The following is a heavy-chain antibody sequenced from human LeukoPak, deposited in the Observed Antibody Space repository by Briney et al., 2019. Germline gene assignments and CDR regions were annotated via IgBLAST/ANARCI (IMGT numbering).Heavy chain of an antibody. CDR1: GFTFSNYS. CDR3: ASGGAAGNDY. V-gene: IGHV3-48*01. D-gene: IGHD6-13*01. CDR2: ISRSSSTI. Sequence: GGSLRLSCAASGFTFSNYSMNWVRQAPGKGLEWVSYISRSSSTIYYADSVKGRFTISRDNAKNSLYLQMNSLRAEDTAVYYCASGGAAGNDYWGQGTLVTVSS. J-gene: IGHJ4*02.